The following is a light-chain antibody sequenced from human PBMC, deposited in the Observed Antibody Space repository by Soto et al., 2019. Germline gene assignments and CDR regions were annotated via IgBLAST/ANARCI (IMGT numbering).Light chain of an antibody. J-gene: IGKJ5*01. CDR3: QQSYMDPIT. V-gene: IGKV1-39*01. CDR1: QGISSH. Sequence: DIQMTQSPSSLSASVGDRVTITCRASQGISSHLNWYQQKPGKAPNLLIYDASRLQSGVPSRFSGSGGGTDFTLSISSVQPEDFATYFCQQSYMDPITFGQGTRLEIK. CDR2: DAS.